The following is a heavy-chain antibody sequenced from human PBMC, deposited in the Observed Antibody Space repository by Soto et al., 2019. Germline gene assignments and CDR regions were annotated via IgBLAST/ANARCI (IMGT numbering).Heavy chain of an antibody. CDR2: ISGSGDST. D-gene: IGHD1-26*01. CDR3: ARSLPRTSFDY. CDR1: GFTFSSYA. Sequence: EVQLLDSGGGLVQPGGSLRLSCAASGFTFSSYAMNWVRQAPGKGLEWVSVISGSGDSTYYADSVKGRFTISRDNSKNTLYLPMTSLRTADTAVYYCARSLPRTSFDYWGQGTLVTVSS. J-gene: IGHJ4*02. V-gene: IGHV3-23*01.